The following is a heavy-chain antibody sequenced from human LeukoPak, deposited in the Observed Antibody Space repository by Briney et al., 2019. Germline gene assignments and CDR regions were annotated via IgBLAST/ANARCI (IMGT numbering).Heavy chain of an antibody. CDR3: ARGGYYYASA. D-gene: IGHD3-10*01. CDR2: INPSGGGT. V-gene: IGHV1-46*01. Sequence: GASVKVSCKASGNTFTSHYIQWVRQAPGQGLEWMGIINPSGGGTSYAQKFQGRVTMTRDTSTSTVYMELSSLRSEDTAVYYCARGGYYYASAWGQGTLVTVSS. CDR1: GNTFTSHY. J-gene: IGHJ5*02.